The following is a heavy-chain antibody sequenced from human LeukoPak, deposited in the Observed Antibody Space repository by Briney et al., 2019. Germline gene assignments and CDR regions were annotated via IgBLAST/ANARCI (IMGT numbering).Heavy chain of an antibody. V-gene: IGHV4-34*01. CDR3: ARGIAVAGPVNWFDP. CDR2: INHSGST. Sequence: PSETLSLTCAVYGGSFSGYYWSWIRQPPGKGLEWIGEINHSGSTNYNPSLKSRVTISVDTSKNQFSLKLSSVTAADTAEYYCARGIAVAGPVNWFDPWGQGTLVTVSS. D-gene: IGHD6-19*01. CDR1: GGSFSGYY. J-gene: IGHJ5*02.